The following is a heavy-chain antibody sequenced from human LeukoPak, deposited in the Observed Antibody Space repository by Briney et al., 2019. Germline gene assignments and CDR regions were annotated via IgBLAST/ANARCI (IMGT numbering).Heavy chain of an antibody. CDR1: GGTFSSYA. D-gene: IGHD4-17*01. Sequence: GSSVKVSCKASGGTFSSYAISWVRQAPGQGLEWMGGIIPIFGTANYAQKFQGRVTITADESTSTAYMELSSLRSEDTAVYYCARFTTVTTGNAFDIWGQGTMVTVSS. J-gene: IGHJ3*02. V-gene: IGHV1-69*01. CDR3: ARFTTVTTGNAFDI. CDR2: IIPIFGTA.